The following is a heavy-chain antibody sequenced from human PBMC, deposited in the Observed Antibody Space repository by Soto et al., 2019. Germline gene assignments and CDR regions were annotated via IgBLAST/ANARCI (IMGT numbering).Heavy chain of an antibody. CDR3: ARVPLYDSSGYYPFDP. D-gene: IGHD3-22*01. CDR2: INAGNGNT. Sequence: VQLVQSGAEVKKPGESLKISCKGSGYTFTSYAMHWVRQAPGQRLEWMGWINAGNGNTKYSQKFQGRVTITRDTSASTAYMELSSLRSEDTAVYYCARVPLYDSSGYYPFDPWGQGTLVTVSS. J-gene: IGHJ5*02. CDR1: GYTFTSYA. V-gene: IGHV1-3*01.